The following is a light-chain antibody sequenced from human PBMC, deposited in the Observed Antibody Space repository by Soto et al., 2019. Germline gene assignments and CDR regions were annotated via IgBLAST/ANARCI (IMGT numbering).Light chain of an antibody. CDR1: QSVSSN. CDR3: QQYNNWPPWT. J-gene: IGKJ1*01. Sequence: EVVKTQSPATLSMSPGERATLSCGASQSVSSNLAWYQQKPGQAPRLLIYGASTRATGIPARFSGSGSGTEFTLTISSLQSEDFAVYHCQQYNNWPPWTFGQGTKVDIK. CDR2: GAS. V-gene: IGKV3-15*01.